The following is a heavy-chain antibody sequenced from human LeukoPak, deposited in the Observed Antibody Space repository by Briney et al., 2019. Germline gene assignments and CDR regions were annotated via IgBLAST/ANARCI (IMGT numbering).Heavy chain of an antibody. CDR2: IRYDGSNK. CDR1: GFTFSTYG. V-gene: IGHV3-30*02. Sequence: GGSLRLSCAASGFTFSTYGMHWVRQAPGKGLEWVAFIRYDGSNKFYADSVKGRFTISRDNSKNTLYLQMNSLRAEDTAVYYCAKSAVRGLPVLGNWGQGTLVTVSS. J-gene: IGHJ4*02. D-gene: IGHD2-21*02. CDR3: AKSAVRGLPVLGN.